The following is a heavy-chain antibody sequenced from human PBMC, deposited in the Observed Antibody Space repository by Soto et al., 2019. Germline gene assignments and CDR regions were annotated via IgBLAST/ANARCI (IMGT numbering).Heavy chain of an antibody. V-gene: IGHV3-64*01. Sequence: EVQLVESGGGLVQPGGSLRLSCVASGFIFSSCAMHWVRQAPGKGLEYVSVISSDGANTYYANSVKGRFTISRDNSKNTLFLQMGSLGTEDLAVYYCARCGRGSCDNDVCFTDWWGPGALVTVSS. J-gene: IGHJ4*02. CDR1: GFIFSSCA. D-gene: IGHD2-8*01. CDR2: ISSDGANT. CDR3: ARCGRGSCDNDVCFTDW.